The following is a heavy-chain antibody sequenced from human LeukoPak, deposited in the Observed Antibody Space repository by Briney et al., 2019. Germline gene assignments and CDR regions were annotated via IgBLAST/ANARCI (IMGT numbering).Heavy chain of an antibody. J-gene: IGHJ4*02. V-gene: IGHV1-69*04. Sequence: SVSVFCKASGGTFSSYAISWLRQAPGQGLEWVGRMNPILGIANYAQKFQGRVTVTADKSTSTAYMELSSLRSEDTAVYYCARSEIEMATIYTFDYWGQGTLVTVSS. CDR2: MNPILGIA. CDR1: GGTFSSYA. CDR3: ARSEIEMATIYTFDY. D-gene: IGHD5-24*01.